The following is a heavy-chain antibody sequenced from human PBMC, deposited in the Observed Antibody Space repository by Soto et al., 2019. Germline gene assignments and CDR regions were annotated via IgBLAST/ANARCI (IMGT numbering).Heavy chain of an antibody. CDR2: INSDGSSI. Sequence: GGSLSLSCAASGITFSSYWMHWVRQAPGKGLVWVSRINSDGSSISYADSVKGRFTISRDNAKNTLYLQMNSLRAEDTALYYCASYYYDGSGYYNHDYWGQGTLVTV. D-gene: IGHD3-22*01. CDR3: ASYYYDGSGYYNHDY. CDR1: GITFSSYW. V-gene: IGHV3-74*01. J-gene: IGHJ4*02.